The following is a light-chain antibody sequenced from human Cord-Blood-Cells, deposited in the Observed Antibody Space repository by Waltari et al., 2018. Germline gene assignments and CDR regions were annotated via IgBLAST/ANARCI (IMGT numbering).Light chain of an antibody. Sequence: QSALTQPASVSGSPGQSLPISCTGTRSDVGGYNYVSWYQQHPGKAPNLMIYDVSNRPSGVSNRFSGSKAGNTASLTISGLQAEDEADYYCSSNTSSSTWVFGGGTKLTVV. CDR1: RSDVGGYNY. CDR3: SSNTSSSTWV. CDR2: DVS. V-gene: IGLV2-14*01. J-gene: IGLJ3*02.